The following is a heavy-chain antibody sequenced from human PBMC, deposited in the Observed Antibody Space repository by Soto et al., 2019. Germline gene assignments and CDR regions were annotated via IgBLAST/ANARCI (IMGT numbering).Heavy chain of an antibody. V-gene: IGHV4-4*07. CDR3: ARDHYYDSTGYYDY. CDR2: IDASGST. J-gene: IGHJ4*02. Sequence: SETLSLTCTVSGGSITSYQWSWIRQTGGKGLEWIGRIDASGSTDYNASLKSRVIMSVDTSKNQFSLKVTSVTAANTAVYYCARDHYYDSTGYYDYWGQGTLVTVSS. D-gene: IGHD3-22*01. CDR1: GGSITSYQ.